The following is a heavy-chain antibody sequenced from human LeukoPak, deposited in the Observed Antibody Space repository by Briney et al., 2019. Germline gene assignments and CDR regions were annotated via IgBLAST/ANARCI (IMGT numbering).Heavy chain of an antibody. Sequence: PGRSPRLSCAASGFTFSSYGMHWVRQAPGKGLEWVAVISYDGSNKYYADSVKGRFTISRDNSKNTLYLQMNSLRAEDTAVYYCAKLPIFGELLSGFDYWGQGTLVTVSS. CDR3: AKLPIFGELLSGFDY. J-gene: IGHJ4*02. CDR1: GFTFSSYG. V-gene: IGHV3-30*18. D-gene: IGHD3-10*01. CDR2: ISYDGSNK.